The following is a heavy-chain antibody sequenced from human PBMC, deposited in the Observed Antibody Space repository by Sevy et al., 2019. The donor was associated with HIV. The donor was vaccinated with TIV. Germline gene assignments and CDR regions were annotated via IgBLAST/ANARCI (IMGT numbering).Heavy chain of an antibody. V-gene: IGHV4-4*07. CDR2: IYTSGST. CDR3: ARGFLAEDFWSGYYTGIPDWFDP. D-gene: IGHD3-3*01. J-gene: IGHJ5*02. CDR1: GGSISSYY. Sequence: SETLSLTCTVSGGSISSYYWSWIRQPAGKGLEWIGRIYTSGSTNYNPSLKSRVTMSVDTSKNQFSLKLSSVTAADTAVYYCARGFLAEDFWSGYYTGIPDWFDPWAQGTLVTVSS.